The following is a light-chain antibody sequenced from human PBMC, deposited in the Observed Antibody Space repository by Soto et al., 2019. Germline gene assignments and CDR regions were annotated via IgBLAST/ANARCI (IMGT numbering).Light chain of an antibody. Sequence: DIQMTHSPSTLSASVGDRVTITCRASQSLNNWLAWYQQRPGKAPKLLIYDASTLERGVPSRFSGTGSGTEFTLTISSLQPDDFATYYCQQYHRASITFGQGTRLENK. CDR3: QQYHRASIT. V-gene: IGKV1-5*01. J-gene: IGKJ5*01. CDR2: DAS. CDR1: QSLNNW.